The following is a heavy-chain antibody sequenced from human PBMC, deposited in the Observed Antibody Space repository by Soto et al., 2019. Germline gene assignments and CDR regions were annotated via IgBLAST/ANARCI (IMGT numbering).Heavy chain of an antibody. D-gene: IGHD3-10*01. J-gene: IGHJ4*02. CDR3: SAGITMVRGVITGGLSFDY. V-gene: IGHV4-59*01. CDR2: IYYSGST. CDR1: GGSISSYY. Sequence: SETLSLTCTVSGGSISSYYWSWIRQPPGKGLEWIGYIYYSGSTNYNPSIKSRVTISVDTSKNQFSLKLSSVTAADTAVYYCSAGITMVRGVITGGLSFDYWGQGTLVTVSS.